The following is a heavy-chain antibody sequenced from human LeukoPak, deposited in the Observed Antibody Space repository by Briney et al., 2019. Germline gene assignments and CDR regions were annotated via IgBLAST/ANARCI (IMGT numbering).Heavy chain of an antibody. CDR1: GFTFDNYG. CDR3: AKPLYNWDFRH. CDR2: ISGSGGST. D-gene: IGHD1-20*01. J-gene: IGHJ1*01. Sequence: GGSLRLSCAASGFTFDNYGMSWVRQAPGKGLEWVSAISGSGGSTYYADSVKGRFTISRDNSKNTLYLQMNSLRAEDTAVYYCAKPLYNWDFRHWGQGTLVTVSS. V-gene: IGHV3-23*01.